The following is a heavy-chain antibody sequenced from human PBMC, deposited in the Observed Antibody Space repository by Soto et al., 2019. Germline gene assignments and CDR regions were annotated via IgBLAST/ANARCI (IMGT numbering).Heavy chain of an antibody. CDR1: GGAFSDYA. CDR3: ASVLKGTDIGNYYYCMDV. Sequence: QVQLVQSGAEVKKPGSSVKVSCKASGGAFSDYAFSWVRQSPGQGLEWLGGIMPIFRAPDYAQKFQGRVTITADEFTRTAYMEMNSLRSEDTAVYYCASVLKGTDIGNYYYCMDVWGQGTTVTVS. D-gene: IGHD2-21*02. V-gene: IGHV1-69*12. CDR2: IMPIFRAP. J-gene: IGHJ6*02.